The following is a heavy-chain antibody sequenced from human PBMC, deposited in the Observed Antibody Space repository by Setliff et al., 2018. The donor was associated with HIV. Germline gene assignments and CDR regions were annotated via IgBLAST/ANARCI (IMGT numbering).Heavy chain of an antibody. CDR3: ARGMDYYDTSGYYQYYFDY. V-gene: IGHV1-2*04. D-gene: IGHD3-22*01. J-gene: IGHJ4*02. CDR2: INPKSDGT. CDR1: GYSFTDYY. Sequence: GASVKVSCKASGYSFTDYYIHLVRQAPGQGLEWMGWINPKSDGTNYAQKFQGWITMTRDTSISTAYMELSRLRSDDTAVYYCARGMDYYDTSGYYQYYFDYWGQGTLVTVSS.